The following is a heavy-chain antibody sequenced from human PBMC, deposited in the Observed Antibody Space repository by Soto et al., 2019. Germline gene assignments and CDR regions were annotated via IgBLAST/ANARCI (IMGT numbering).Heavy chain of an antibody. CDR2: ISSSGSTI. J-gene: IGHJ6*03. Sequence: QVQLVESGGGLVKPGGSLRLSCAASGFTFSDYYMSWIRQAPGKGLEWVSYISSSGSTIYYADSVKGRFTISRDNAKNSLYLQMNSLRAEDTAVYYCARDLGVDPYSSSWALYMDVWGKGPRSPSP. V-gene: IGHV3-11*01. CDR1: GFTFSDYY. D-gene: IGHD6-13*01. CDR3: ARDLGVDPYSSSWALYMDV.